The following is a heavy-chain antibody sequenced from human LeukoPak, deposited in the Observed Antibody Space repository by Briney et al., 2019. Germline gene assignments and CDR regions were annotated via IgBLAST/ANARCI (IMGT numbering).Heavy chain of an antibody. D-gene: IGHD5-24*01. Sequence: SVKVSCKASGGTFSSYAISWVRQAPGQGLEWMGRIIPIFGTANYAQKFQGRVTITTDESTSTAYMELSSLRSEDTAVYYCAIANRVEMATSGDYWGQGTLVTVSS. J-gene: IGHJ4*02. CDR3: AIANRVEMATSGDY. CDR2: IIPIFGTA. V-gene: IGHV1-69*05. CDR1: GGTFSSYA.